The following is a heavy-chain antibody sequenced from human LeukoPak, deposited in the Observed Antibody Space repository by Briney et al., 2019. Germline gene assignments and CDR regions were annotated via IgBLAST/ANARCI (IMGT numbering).Heavy chain of an antibody. D-gene: IGHD2-15*01. CDR3: VRGGPSTWS. J-gene: IGHJ5*02. CDR1: GFTFKLYW. V-gene: IGHV3-74*01. Sequence: GGSLRLSCAASGFTFKLYWMHWVRQVPGKGPVWAARINDDGSDTVYADSVKDRFTISRDDAKNMLSLQMNSLRGEDTAVYHCVRGGPSTWSWGQGTLVTVSS. CDR2: INDDGSDT.